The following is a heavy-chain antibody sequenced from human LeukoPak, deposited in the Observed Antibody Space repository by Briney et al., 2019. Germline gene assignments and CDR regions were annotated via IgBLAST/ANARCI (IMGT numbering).Heavy chain of an antibody. CDR2: ISAYNGNT. J-gene: IGHJ4*02. CDR1: GYTFTSYG. Sequence: ASVKVSCKASGYTFTSYGISWVRQVPGQGLEWMGWISAYNGNTNYAQKLQGRVTMTTDTSTSTAYMELRSLRSDDTAVYYCARVDPYYYDSSGYYTRDNYFDYWGQGTLVTVSS. D-gene: IGHD3-22*01. V-gene: IGHV1-18*01. CDR3: ARVDPYYYDSSGYYTRDNYFDY.